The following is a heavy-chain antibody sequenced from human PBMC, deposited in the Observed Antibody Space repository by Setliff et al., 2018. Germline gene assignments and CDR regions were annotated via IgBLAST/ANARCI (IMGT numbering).Heavy chain of an antibody. V-gene: IGHV4-61*09. J-gene: IGHJ4*02. Sequence: PSETLSLTCTVSGDSISSRPFYWGWFRQPAGKELEWIGQIYTSWSTIYNPSLKSRVTILLDTSKNQFSLMVTSVTAADTAVYYCARGRNVASRLFDSWGQGTLVTVSS. D-gene: IGHD6-6*01. CDR3: ARGRNVASRLFDS. CDR2: IYTSWST. CDR1: GDSISSRPFY.